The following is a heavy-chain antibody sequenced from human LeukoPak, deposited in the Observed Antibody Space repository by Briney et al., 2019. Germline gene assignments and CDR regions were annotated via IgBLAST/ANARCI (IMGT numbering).Heavy chain of an antibody. D-gene: IGHD6-19*01. CDR3: AREYSSGWSGTGY. CDR1: GGSISSGGYY. Sequence: SETLSLTCTVSGGSISSGGYYWSWIRQHPGTGLEWIGYIYYSGSTYYNPSLKSRVTISVDTSKNQFSLKLSSVTAADTAVYYCAREYSSGWSGTGYWGQGTLVTVSS. V-gene: IGHV4-31*03. CDR2: IYYSGST. J-gene: IGHJ4*02.